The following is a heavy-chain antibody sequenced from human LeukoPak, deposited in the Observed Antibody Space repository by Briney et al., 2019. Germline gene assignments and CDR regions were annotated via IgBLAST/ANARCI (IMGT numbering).Heavy chain of an antibody. Sequence: PSGTLSLTCTVSGGSISSYYWSWIRQPAGKGLEWIGRIYTSGSTNYNPSLKSRVTISVDKSKNQFSLKLSSVTAADTAVYYCARAPDYGDYLNWFDPWGQGTLVTVSS. CDR3: ARAPDYGDYLNWFDP. D-gene: IGHD4-17*01. CDR1: GGSISSYY. J-gene: IGHJ5*02. CDR2: IYTSGST. V-gene: IGHV4-4*07.